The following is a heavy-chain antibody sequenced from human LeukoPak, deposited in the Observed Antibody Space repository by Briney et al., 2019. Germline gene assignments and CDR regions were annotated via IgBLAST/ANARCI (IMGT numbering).Heavy chain of an antibody. Sequence: SETLSLTCTVSGGSISSYYWSWIRQHPGKGLEWIGYIYYSGSTYYNPSLKSRVTISVDTSKNQFSLKLSSVTAADTAVYYCARVDDDYGDLGADYWGQGTLVTVSS. CDR3: ARVDDDYGDLGADY. CDR1: GGSISSYY. CDR2: IYYSGST. D-gene: IGHD4-17*01. V-gene: IGHV4-59*06. J-gene: IGHJ4*02.